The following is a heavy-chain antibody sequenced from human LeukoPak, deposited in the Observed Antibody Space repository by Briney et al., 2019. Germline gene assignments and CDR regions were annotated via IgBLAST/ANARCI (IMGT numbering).Heavy chain of an antibody. D-gene: IGHD2-2*01. J-gene: IGHJ4*02. V-gene: IGHV3-30*02. CDR1: GFTFSSYG. CDR3: AKASYCSSTSCYLYYFDY. CDR2: IRYDGSNK. Sequence: GGSLRLSCAASGFTFSSYGIHWVRQAPGKGLEWVAFIRYDGSNKYYADSVKGRFTISRDNSKNTLYLQMNSLRAEDTAVYYCAKASYCSSTSCYLYYFDYWAREPWSPSPQ.